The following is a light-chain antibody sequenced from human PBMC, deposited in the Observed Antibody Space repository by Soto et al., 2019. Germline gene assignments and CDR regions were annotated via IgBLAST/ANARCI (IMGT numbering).Light chain of an antibody. J-gene: IGLJ2*01. CDR1: SSDVGGYNY. Sequence: QSALSQPPSASGSPGQSVTISCTGTSSDVGGYNYVSWYQQHPGKAPKLMIYEVSKRPSGVHDRFSGSKSGNTASLTVSGLQPEDDSNYYCSSYAGSNNVVFGGGTKLTVL. CDR3: SSYAGSNNVV. CDR2: EVS. V-gene: IGLV2-8*01.